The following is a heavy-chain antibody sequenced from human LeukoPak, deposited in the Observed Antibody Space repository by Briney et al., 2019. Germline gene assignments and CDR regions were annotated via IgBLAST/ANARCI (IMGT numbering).Heavy chain of an antibody. D-gene: IGHD6-13*01. V-gene: IGHV1-2*06. CDR3: ARDQGSLTRSWYTGY. J-gene: IGHJ4*02. CDR2: INPYSGDT. Sequence: AAVKVSCHASGYTFTGYHIPWVRQAPGQELAWLGRINPYSGDTNFAQKFQGRVTMTRDTSITTAYMDLSSLTPDDTAVYFCARDQGSLTRSWYTGYWGQGTQVTVSS. CDR1: GYTFTGYH.